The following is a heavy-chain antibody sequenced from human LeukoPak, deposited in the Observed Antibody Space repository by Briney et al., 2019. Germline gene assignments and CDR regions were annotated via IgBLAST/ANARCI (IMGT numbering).Heavy chain of an antibody. Sequence: SETLSLTCTVSGGSTSSYYWSWIRQPPGKGLEWIGYIYYSGSTNYNPSLKSRVTISVDTSKNQFSLKLSSVTAADTAVYYCARHEGYNYDYWGQGTLVTVSS. CDR2: IYYSGST. CDR3: ARHEGYNYDY. J-gene: IGHJ4*02. D-gene: IGHD3-16*02. CDR1: GGSTSSYY. V-gene: IGHV4-59*08.